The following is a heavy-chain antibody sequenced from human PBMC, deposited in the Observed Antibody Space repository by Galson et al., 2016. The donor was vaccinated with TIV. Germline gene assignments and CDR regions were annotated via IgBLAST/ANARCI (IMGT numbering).Heavy chain of an antibody. CDR2: ISAYNGNT. V-gene: IGHV1-18*01. J-gene: IGHJ6*02. CDR3: ARDYLYNPILGGGGHYYGMDV. D-gene: IGHD3-3*01. CDR1: GYSFGSYG. Sequence: SVKVSCKASGYSFGSYGISWVRQAPGQGLEWMGWISAYNGNTDYAHKLQGRVTITTDTSTSTAYMELRSLRSDDTAVYYCARDYLYNPILGGGGHYYGMDVWGQGTTVTVS.